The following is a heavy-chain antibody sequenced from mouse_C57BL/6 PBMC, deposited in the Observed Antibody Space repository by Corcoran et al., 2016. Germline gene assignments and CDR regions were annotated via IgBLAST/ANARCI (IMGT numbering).Heavy chain of an antibody. V-gene: IGHV9-3*01. J-gene: IGHJ3*01. D-gene: IGHD1-1*01. CDR2: INTYSGVP. CDR1: GYTFTTYG. Sequence: QIQLVQSGPELKKPGETVKISCKASGYTFTTYGMSWVKQAPGKGLKWMGWINTYSGVPTYADDFKGRFAFSLETSASTAYLQINNLKNEDTATYCGARRCSSPAWFAYWGQGTLVTVSA. CDR3: ARRCSSPAWFAY.